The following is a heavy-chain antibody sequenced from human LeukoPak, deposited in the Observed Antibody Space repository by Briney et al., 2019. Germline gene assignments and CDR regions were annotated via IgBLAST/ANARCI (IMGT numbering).Heavy chain of an antibody. CDR1: GDSVSSYTAA. Sequence: SQTLSLTCAISGDSVSSYTAAWNWIRQSPSRGLEWLGRTYYRSKWYNDYAVSVKSRITINPDASKNQFSLQLNSVTPEDTAEYYCARVDTAMVSFDYWGQGTLVTVSS. CDR2: TYYRSKWYN. V-gene: IGHV6-1*01. D-gene: IGHD5-18*01. J-gene: IGHJ4*02. CDR3: ARVDTAMVSFDY.